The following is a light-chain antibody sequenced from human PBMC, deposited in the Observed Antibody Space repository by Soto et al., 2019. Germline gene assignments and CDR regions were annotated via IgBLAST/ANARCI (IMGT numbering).Light chain of an antibody. CDR2: DAS. V-gene: IGKV1-5*01. Sequence: QLNQSPSTLSASEGDRVTISCRASQSISRWLAWYQQKPGKAPNLLIYDASSLQSGVPSRFSGIGSGTEFTLTISSLQPDDFATYYCQQYNSHWTFGQGTKVDIK. CDR3: QQYNSHWT. CDR1: QSISRW. J-gene: IGKJ1*01.